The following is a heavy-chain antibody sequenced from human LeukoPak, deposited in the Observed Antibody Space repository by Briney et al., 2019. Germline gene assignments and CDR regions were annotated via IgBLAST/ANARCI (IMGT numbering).Heavy chain of an antibody. CDR2: IIPIFDSA. CDR1: GGTFTNYA. Sequence: VQVSCKASGGTFTNYAFDWVRQAPGQGLEWMGRIIPIFDSAHYAQRFQGRITITTDESSTTAYMTLSSLTSDDTAVYYCASQDASIYSESSTSPTYSDWGQGTLVTVSS. D-gene: IGHD3-22*01. CDR3: ASQDASIYSESSTSPTYSD. V-gene: IGHV1-69*13. J-gene: IGHJ4*02.